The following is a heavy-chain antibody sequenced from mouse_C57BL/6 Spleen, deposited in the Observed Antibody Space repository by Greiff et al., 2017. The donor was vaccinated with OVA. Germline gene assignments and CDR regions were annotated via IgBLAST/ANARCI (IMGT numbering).Heavy chain of an antibody. D-gene: IGHD2-3*01. CDR3: AIPFRWDYAMDY. Sequence: QVQLQQPGAELVMPGASVKLSCKASGYTFTSYWMHWVKQRPGQGLEWIGEIDPSDSYTNYTQKFKGKSTLTVDKSSSTAYMQLSSLTSEDSAVYYCAIPFRWDYAMDYWGQGTSVTVSA. V-gene: IGHV1-69*01. J-gene: IGHJ4*01. CDR2: IDPSDSYT. CDR1: GYTFTSYW.